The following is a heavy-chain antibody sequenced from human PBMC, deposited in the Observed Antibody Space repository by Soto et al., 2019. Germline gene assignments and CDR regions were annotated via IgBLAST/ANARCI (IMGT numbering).Heavy chain of an antibody. V-gene: IGHV4-31*03. D-gene: IGHD4-17*01. CDR1: GGSISSGGYY. CDR2: IYYSGST. Sequence: SETLSLTCTVSGGSISSGGYYWSWIRQHPGKGLEWIGYIYYSGSTYYNPSLKSRVTISVDTSKNQFSLKLSSVTAADTAAYYCARDHDYGDYVGYWGQGTLVTVSS. J-gene: IGHJ4*02. CDR3: ARDHDYGDYVGY.